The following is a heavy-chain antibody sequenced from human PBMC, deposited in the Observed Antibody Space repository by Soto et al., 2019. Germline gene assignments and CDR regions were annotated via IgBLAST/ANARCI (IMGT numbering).Heavy chain of an antibody. D-gene: IGHD2-2*01. CDR2: ISAYNGNT. CDR3: AREGYCSSTSRYEYYYYGMDV. CDR1: GYTFTSYG. Sequence: QVQLVQSGAEVKKPGASVKVSCKASGYTFTSYGISWVRQAPGQGLEWMGWISAYNGNTNYAQKLQGRVTMTTDTSTSTAYMELRSLRSDDTAVYYCAREGYCSSTSRYEYYYYGMDVWGQGTTVTVSS. J-gene: IGHJ6*02. V-gene: IGHV1-18*04.